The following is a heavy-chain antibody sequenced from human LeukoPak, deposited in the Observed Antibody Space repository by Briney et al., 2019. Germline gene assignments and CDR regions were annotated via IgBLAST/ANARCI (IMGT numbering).Heavy chain of an antibody. J-gene: IGHJ4*02. Sequence: SVKVSCKASGGTFSSYAISWVRQAPGQGLEWMGGIIPIFGTANYAQKFQGRVTITADESTSTAYMELGSLRSEDTAVYYCARVGYGILTGYYSGYYFDYWGQGTLVTVSS. CDR2: IIPIFGTA. CDR1: GGTFSSYA. CDR3: ARVGYGILTGYYSGYYFDY. V-gene: IGHV1-69*13. D-gene: IGHD3-9*01.